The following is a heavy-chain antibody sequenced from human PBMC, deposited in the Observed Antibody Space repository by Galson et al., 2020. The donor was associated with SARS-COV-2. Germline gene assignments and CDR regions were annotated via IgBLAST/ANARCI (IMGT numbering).Heavy chain of an antibody. Sequence: PSETLSLTCTVSGGSINSHYWSWIRLPPGKGLEWIGYIYYSGSTNYNPSLKGRVTISTDTSKTHFSLKLSSVTAADTAIYYCARVGGYKYKASYDDAMDVCVRGTMVTVSS. V-gene: IGHV4-59*11. D-gene: IGHD5-18*01. CDR2: IYYSGST. J-gene: IGHJ6*02. CDR1: GGSINSHY. CDR3: ARVGGYKYKASYDDAMDV.